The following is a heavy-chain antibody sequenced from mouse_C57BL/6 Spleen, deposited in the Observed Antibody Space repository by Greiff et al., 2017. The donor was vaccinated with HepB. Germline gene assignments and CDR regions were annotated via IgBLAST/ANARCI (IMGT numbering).Heavy chain of an antibody. CDR3: AREMGLPYYFDY. Sequence: QVHVKQPGAELVKPGASVKLSCKASGYNFTSYWMHWVKQRPGQGLEWIGMIHPNSGSTNYNEKFKSKATLTVDKSSSTAYMQLSSLTSEDSAVYYCAREMGLPYYFDYWGQGTTLTVSS. J-gene: IGHJ2*01. D-gene: IGHD2-4*01. V-gene: IGHV1-64*01. CDR1: GYNFTSYW. CDR2: IHPNSGST.